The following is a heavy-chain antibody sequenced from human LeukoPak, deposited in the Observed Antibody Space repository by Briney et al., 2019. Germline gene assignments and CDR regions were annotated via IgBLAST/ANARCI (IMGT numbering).Heavy chain of an antibody. D-gene: IGHD3-22*01. V-gene: IGHV4-61*02. CDR2: IYTSGST. Sequence: SETLSLTCTVSGGSISSGSYYWSWIRQPAGKGLEWIGRIYTSGSTNYNPSLKSRVTISVDTSKNQFSLKLSSVTAADTAVYYCARDGYYYDSSSYWGQGTLVTVSS. J-gene: IGHJ4*02. CDR3: ARDGYYYDSSSY. CDR1: GGSISSGSYY.